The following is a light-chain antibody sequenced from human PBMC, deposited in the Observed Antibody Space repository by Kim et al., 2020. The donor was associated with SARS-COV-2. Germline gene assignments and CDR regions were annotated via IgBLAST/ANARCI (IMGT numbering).Light chain of an antibody. CDR2: QDS. V-gene: IGLV3-1*01. CDR1: KLGDKY. Sequence: VSPGQTASITCSGDKLGDKYACWYQQKPGQSPVLVIYQDSKRPSGIPERFSGSNSGNTATLTISGTQTMDEADYYCQAWDSSTAWVFGGGTQLTVL. J-gene: IGLJ3*02. CDR3: QAWDSSTAWV.